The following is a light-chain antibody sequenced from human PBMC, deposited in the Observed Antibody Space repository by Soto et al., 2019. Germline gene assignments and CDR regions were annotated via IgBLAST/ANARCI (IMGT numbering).Light chain of an antibody. CDR3: QQYNSSPFT. CDR1: QSISSW. V-gene: IGKV1-5*03. CDR2: KAA. J-gene: IGKJ3*01. Sequence: DIQMTQSPSTLSASVGDRVTITCRASQSISSWLAWYHQKPGKAPKLLIYKAASLESGVPSRFNGSGSGTGFTITIISLQPDDLETYYCQQYNSSPFTFGPETKVDIK.